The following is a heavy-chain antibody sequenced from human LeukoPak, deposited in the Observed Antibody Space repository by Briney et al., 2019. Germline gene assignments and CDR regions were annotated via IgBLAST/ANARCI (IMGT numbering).Heavy chain of an antibody. Sequence: PGGSLRLSCAASGFTFSSYWTHWVRQAPGKGLVRVSRINSDGSDTRYADSVKGRFTISRDNAKNTLSLQMNSLRVEDTAVYFCARGGSPPEALGDAFDIWGQGTMVTVSS. J-gene: IGHJ3*02. CDR1: GFTFSSYW. CDR2: INSDGSDT. V-gene: IGHV3-74*01. D-gene: IGHD1-26*01. CDR3: ARGGSPPEALGDAFDI.